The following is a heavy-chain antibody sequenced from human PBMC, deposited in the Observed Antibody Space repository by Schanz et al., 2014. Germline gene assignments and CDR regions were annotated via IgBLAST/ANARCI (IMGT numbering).Heavy chain of an antibody. CDR2: ISTSSTTK. J-gene: IGHJ6*02. CDR1: GFTFRTYL. D-gene: IGHD3-16*02. Sequence: EVQLVESGGGLVQPGGSLRLSCAASGFTFRTYLMNWVRQAPGKGLEWVSYISTSSTTKYYADSVKGRFTVSRDNAKNSLYLQMNSLRDEDTALYYCASALAAGYYYYGXXVWGQGTTXXVSS. V-gene: IGHV3-48*02. CDR3: ASALAAGYYYYGXXV.